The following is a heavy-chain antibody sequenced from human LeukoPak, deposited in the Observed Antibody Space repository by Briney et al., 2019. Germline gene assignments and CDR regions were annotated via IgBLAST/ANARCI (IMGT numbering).Heavy chain of an antibody. V-gene: IGHV5-51*01. Sequence: GEPLKISCKGSGYSFTSYWIGWVRQMPGKGLEWMGIIYPGDSDTRYSPSFQGQVTISADKSISTAYLQWSSLKASDTAMYYCGSGGWWGDPSRYFDLWGRGTLVTVSS. J-gene: IGHJ2*01. CDR3: GSGGWWGDPSRYFDL. CDR1: GYSFTSYW. CDR2: IYPGDSDT. D-gene: IGHD2-15*01.